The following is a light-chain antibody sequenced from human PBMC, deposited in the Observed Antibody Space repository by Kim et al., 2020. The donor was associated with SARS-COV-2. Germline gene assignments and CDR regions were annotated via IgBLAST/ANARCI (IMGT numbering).Light chain of an antibody. Sequence: LSPGERATLSCRASQSVSSNYLAWYQQKPGQAPWLLIYGASSRASGIPDRFSGSGSGTDFTLTISRLEPEDFAVYYCHQYGSSPYTFGQGTKLEI. CDR1: QSVSSNY. V-gene: IGKV3-20*01. CDR3: HQYGSSPYT. CDR2: GAS. J-gene: IGKJ2*01.